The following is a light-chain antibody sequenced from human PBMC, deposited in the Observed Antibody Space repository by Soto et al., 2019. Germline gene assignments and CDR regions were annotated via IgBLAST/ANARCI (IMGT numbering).Light chain of an antibody. J-gene: IGKJ1*01. CDR1: QSVSSY. Sequence: EIVLTQSPVTLSLSPGQRATLSCRASQSVSSYLALYQQKPGQAPRLLIYDASNRATGIPPRFSGYGSGTDFTLTISSLEPEDFAVYYCQQRSDWPVTFGQGTRVEIK. CDR3: QQRSDWPVT. CDR2: DAS. V-gene: IGKV3-11*01.